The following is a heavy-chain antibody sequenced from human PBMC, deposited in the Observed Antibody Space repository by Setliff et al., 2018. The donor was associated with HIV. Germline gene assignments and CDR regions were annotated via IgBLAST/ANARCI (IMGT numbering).Heavy chain of an antibody. CDR2: ISSSGGT. CDR1: GDSISRSNYY. J-gene: IGHJ4*02. CDR3: TIPASSLAPN. Sequence: SETLSLTCSVSGDSISRSNYYWGWTRQSPGKGLEWVGSISSSGGTSYSAASLKSRVTLSIDTSKNQISLKLTSVTAADTAVYYCTIPASSLAPNWGRGTQVTVSS. V-gene: IGHV4-39*01.